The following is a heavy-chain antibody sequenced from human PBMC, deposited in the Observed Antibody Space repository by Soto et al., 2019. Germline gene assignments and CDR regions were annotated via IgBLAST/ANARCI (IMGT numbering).Heavy chain of an antibody. J-gene: IGHJ4*02. CDR3: ARGIENTAMVISY. V-gene: IGHV4-39*01. CDR2: IYYTGST. D-gene: IGHD5-18*01. CDR1: GVSITSGTYY. Sequence: PSETLSLTCTVSGVSITSGTYYWGWIRQPPGKGLEWIGTIYYTGSTYYDPSLKSRVTISVDTSKNQFSLKLTSVTAADTAVYYCARGIENTAMVISYWGQGTLVTVSS.